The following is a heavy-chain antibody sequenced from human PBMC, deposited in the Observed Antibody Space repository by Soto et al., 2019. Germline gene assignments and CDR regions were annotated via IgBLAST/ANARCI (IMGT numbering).Heavy chain of an antibody. V-gene: IGHV3-53*01. CDR3: ASWQLQEHAYDI. CDR1: GLTVSGKKY. D-gene: IGHD1-1*01. CDR2: LYDVDGT. Sequence: DVQLVESGGGLIQPGGSLRLSCAAFGLTVSGKKYLAWVRQAPWKGLEWLSGLYDVDGTYYADSVKGRFTVSRDSSQSVVYLQMHSLRPDDTAVYYCASWQLQEHAYDIWGLGTAVTVSS. J-gene: IGHJ3*02.